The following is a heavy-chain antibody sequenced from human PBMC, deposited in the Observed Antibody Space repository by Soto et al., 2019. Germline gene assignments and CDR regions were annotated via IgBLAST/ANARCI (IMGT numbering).Heavy chain of an antibody. CDR2: IIPIFGTA. J-gene: IGHJ5*02. D-gene: IGHD3-10*01. CDR1: GGTFSSYA. CDR3: ASSDDGSGSYYNHNWFDP. Sequence: GASVKVSCKASGGTFSSYAISWVRQAPGQGLEWMGGIIPIFGTANYAQKFQGRVTITADESTSTAYMELSSLRSEDTAVYYCASSDDGSGSYYNHNWFDPWGQGTLVTVSS. V-gene: IGHV1-69*13.